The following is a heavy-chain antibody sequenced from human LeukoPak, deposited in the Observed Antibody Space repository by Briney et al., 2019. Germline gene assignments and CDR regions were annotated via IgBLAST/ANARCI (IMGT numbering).Heavy chain of an antibody. Sequence: ASVKVSCKASGYTFTNYDINWVRQATGQGLEWMGWMNPNSGNTGYAQKFQGRVTITRNNSISTAYMELSSLRSEDTAVYYCARGPITGTPFRYYYMDVWGKGTTVTVSS. D-gene: IGHD1/OR15-1a*01. CDR3: ARGPITGTPFRYYYMDV. V-gene: IGHV1-8*03. CDR1: GYTFTNYD. CDR2: MNPNSGNT. J-gene: IGHJ6*03.